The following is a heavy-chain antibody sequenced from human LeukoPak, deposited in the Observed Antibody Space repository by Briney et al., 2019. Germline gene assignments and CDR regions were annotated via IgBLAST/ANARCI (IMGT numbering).Heavy chain of an antibody. V-gene: IGHV3-23*01. CDR1: GFTFSSYA. Sequence: PGGSLRLSCAASGFTFSSYAMSWVRQAPGKGLGWVSAISGSGGSTYYADSVKGRFTISRDNSKNTLYLQMNSLRAEDTAVYYCAKSEWELSYFDYWGQGTLVTVSS. CDR2: ISGSGGST. CDR3: AKSEWELSYFDY. J-gene: IGHJ4*02. D-gene: IGHD1-26*01.